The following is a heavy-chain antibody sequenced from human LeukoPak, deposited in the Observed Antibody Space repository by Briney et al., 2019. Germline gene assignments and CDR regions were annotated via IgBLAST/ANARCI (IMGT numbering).Heavy chain of an antibody. V-gene: IGHV3-30-3*01. J-gene: IGHJ4*02. Sequence: GGSLRLSCAASGFTFSSYAMHWVRQAPGKGLEWVAVISYDGSNKYYADSVKGRFTISRDNSKNTLYLQMNSLRAEDTAVYYCATSKGRFGELLTSFDYWGQGTLVTVSS. CDR2: ISYDGSNK. CDR3: ATSKGRFGELLTSFDY. D-gene: IGHD3-10*01. CDR1: GFTFSSYA.